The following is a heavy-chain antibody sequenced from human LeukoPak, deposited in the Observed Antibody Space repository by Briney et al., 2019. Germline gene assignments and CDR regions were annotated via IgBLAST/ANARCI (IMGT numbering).Heavy chain of an antibody. CDR3: ARFDTTVTIFDY. Sequence: PSETLSLTCAVYGGSFSGYYWSWIRQPPGKGLEWIGEINHSGSTNYNPSPKSRVTISVDTSKNQLSLKLSSVTAADTAVYYCARFDTTVTIFDYWGQGTLVTVSS. CDR2: INHSGST. D-gene: IGHD4-11*01. CDR1: GGSFSGYY. J-gene: IGHJ4*02. V-gene: IGHV4-34*01.